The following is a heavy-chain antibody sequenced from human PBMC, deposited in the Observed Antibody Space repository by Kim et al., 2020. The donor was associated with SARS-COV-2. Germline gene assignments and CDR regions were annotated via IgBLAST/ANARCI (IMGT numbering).Heavy chain of an antibody. CDR3: AALAGVDY. Sequence: GGTDYAQKFQGRVTMTRDTSISTAYMELSRLRSDDTAVYYCAALAGVDYWGQGTLVTVSS. D-gene: IGHD2-21*01. V-gene: IGHV1-2*02. J-gene: IGHJ4*02. CDR2: GGT.